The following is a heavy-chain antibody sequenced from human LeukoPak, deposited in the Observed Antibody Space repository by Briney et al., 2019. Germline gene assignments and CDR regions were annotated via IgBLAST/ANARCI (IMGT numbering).Heavy chain of an antibody. V-gene: IGHV1-8*02. CDR3: ARVRHSSGSIFDY. CDR2: MSPVSGIG. CDR1: GYTFTSYG. D-gene: IGHD6-19*01. J-gene: IGHJ4*02. Sequence: EASVKVSCKASGYTFTSYGISWVRQAPGQGLEWMGWMSPVSGIGGSAQRFQGWVTMTRDTSISTAYMELSRLRSDDTAVYYCARVRHSSGSIFDYWGQGTLVTVSS.